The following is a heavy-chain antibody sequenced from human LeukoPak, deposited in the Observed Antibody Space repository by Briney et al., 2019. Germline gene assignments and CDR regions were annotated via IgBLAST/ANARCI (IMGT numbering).Heavy chain of an antibody. D-gene: IGHD6-13*01. CDR3: TRRPYSSSWYYFDC. J-gene: IGHJ4*02. CDR1: GFTFSDFY. Sequence: GGSLRLSCTVSGFTFSDFYMSWVRQAPGKGLEWVSYISSSGSMLHYADSVEGRFTISRDSGKSSLYLQMSSLRVEDTAVYYCTRRPYSSSWYYFDCWGQGTLVTVSS. CDR2: ISSSGSML. V-gene: IGHV3-11*04.